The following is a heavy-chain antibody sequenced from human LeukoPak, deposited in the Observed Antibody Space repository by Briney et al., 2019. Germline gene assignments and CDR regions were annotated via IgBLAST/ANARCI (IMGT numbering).Heavy chain of an antibody. CDR2: IYTSGST. D-gene: IGHD3-9*01. V-gene: IGHV4-4*07. CDR1: GGSISSYY. CDR3: ARVRPHYDILTGYYLPYYYYMDV. J-gene: IGHJ6*03. Sequence: SETLSLTCTVSGGSISSYYWSWIRQPAGKGLEWIGRIYTSGSTNYNPSLKSRDTMSIDTSKNQFSLKLSSVTAADTAVYYCARVRPHYDILTGYYLPYYYYMDVWGKGTTVTVSS.